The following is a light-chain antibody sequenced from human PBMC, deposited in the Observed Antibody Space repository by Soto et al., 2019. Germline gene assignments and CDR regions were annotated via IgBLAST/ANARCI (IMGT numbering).Light chain of an antibody. CDR3: SSYTSSSTPIYV. Sequence: QSVLTQPASVSGSPGQSITISCTGTSSDVGGYNYVSWYQRHPGKAPKLMIYDVSNRPSGVSNRFSGSKSGNTASLTISGLQAEDDVVYYCSSYTSSSTPIYVFGTGTKVNVL. J-gene: IGLJ1*01. V-gene: IGLV2-14*01. CDR2: DVS. CDR1: SSDVGGYNY.